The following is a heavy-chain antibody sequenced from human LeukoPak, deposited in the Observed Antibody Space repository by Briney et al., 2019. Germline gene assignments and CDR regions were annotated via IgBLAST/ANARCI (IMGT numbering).Heavy chain of an antibody. Sequence: SETLSLTCAVYGGSFSGYYWSWIRQPPGKGLEWIGEINHSGSTNYNPSLESRVTISVDTSKNQFSLKLSSVTAADTAVYYCARGGSSSRENWFDPWGQGTLVTVSS. V-gene: IGHV4-34*01. J-gene: IGHJ5*02. D-gene: IGHD6-6*01. CDR1: GGSFSGYY. CDR2: INHSGST. CDR3: ARGGSSSRENWFDP.